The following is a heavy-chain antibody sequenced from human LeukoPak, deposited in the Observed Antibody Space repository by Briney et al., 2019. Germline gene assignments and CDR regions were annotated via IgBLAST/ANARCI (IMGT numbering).Heavy chain of an antibody. CDR2: IYYSGST. CDR1: GGSISSSSYY. CDR3: ASRVGDRHY. D-gene: IGHD1-26*01. J-gene: IGHJ4*02. V-gene: IGHV4-39*01. Sequence: SETLSLTCTVSGGSISSSSYYWGWIRQPPGKGLEWIGSIYYSGSTYYNPSLKSRVTISVDTSKNQFSLKLSSVTAADTAVYYCASRVGDRHYWGQGTLVTVSS.